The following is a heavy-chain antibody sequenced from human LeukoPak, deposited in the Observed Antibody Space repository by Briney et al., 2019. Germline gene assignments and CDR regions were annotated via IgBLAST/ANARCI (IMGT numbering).Heavy chain of an antibody. J-gene: IGHJ6*03. CDR2: ISSSGSTT. V-gene: IGHV3-48*03. CDR1: GFTFSSYE. Sequence: GGSLRLSCAASGFTFSSYEMNWVRQAPGKGLEWVSYISSSGSTTYYADSVKGRFTISRDNAKNSLYLQMNSLRAEDTAVYYCARGGAEYDFWSGHYYYYYYMDVRGKGTTVTVSS. D-gene: IGHD3-3*01. CDR3: ARGGAEYDFWSGHYYYYYYMDV.